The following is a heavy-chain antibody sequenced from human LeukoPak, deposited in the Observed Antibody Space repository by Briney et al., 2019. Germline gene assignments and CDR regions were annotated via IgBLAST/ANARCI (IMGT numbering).Heavy chain of an antibody. CDR1: GFTFSSYA. CDR2: ISYDGSNK. CDR3: ARSSGSRLDY. J-gene: IGHJ4*02. V-gene: IGHV3-30*01. D-gene: IGHD1-26*01. Sequence: GRSLRLSCAASGFTFSSYAMHWVRQAPGKGLEWVAVISYDGSNKYYADSVKGRFTISRDNSKSTLYLQMNSLRAEDTAVYYCARSSGSRLDYWGQGTLVTVSS.